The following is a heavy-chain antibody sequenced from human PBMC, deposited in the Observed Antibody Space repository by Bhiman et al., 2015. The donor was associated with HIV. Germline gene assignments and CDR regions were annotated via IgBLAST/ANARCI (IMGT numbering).Heavy chain of an antibody. V-gene: IGHV3-15*01. CDR2: IKSKTEGGTT. CDR1: GFTFSNAW. CDR3: TTDTQGGDDYGVDDAFDI. D-gene: IGHD4-17*01. J-gene: IGHJ3*02. Sequence: EVQLVESGGGLIKPGGSLRLSCAASGFTFSNAWMRWVRQAPGKGLEWIGRIKSKTEGGTTDYATPVKGRFTISRDDSKRTLYLQMNSLKTEDTAVYYCTTDTQGGDDYGVDDAFDIWGQGTMVTVSS.